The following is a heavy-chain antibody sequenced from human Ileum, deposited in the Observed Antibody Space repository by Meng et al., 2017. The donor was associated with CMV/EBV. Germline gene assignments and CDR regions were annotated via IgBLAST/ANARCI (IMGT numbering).Heavy chain of an antibody. CDR1: GFTVSRNY. D-gene: IGHD3-10*01. CDR3: ARGVGWSGAPYYFDY. Sequence: AAGFTVSRNYMSWVRQAPGKGLEWVSVIYSGGSTYYADSVKGRFTISRDNSKNTLYLQMNSLRAEDTAVYYCARGVGWSGAPYYFDYWGQGTLVTVSS. CDR2: IYSGGST. V-gene: IGHV3-66*02. J-gene: IGHJ4*02.